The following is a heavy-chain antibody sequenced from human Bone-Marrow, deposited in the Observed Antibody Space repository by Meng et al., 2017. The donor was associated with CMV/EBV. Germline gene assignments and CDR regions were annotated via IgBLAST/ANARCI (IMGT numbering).Heavy chain of an antibody. CDR2: IYYNGNA. J-gene: IGHJ4*02. V-gene: IGHV4-59*01. Sequence: SETLSLTCTVSGGSISSYYWTWIRQPPGKGLEWIGHIYYNGNAKYNPSLKSRVTILLDTSKKQFSLNLTSVTAADTAVYYCVRAGNRVLGVVHYYFDYCGQGTLVTVSS. CDR1: GGSISSYY. D-gene: IGHD3-3*01. CDR3: VRAGNRVLGVVHYYFDY.